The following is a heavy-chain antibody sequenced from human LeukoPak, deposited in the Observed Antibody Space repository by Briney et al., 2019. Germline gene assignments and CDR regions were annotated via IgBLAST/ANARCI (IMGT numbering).Heavy chain of an antibody. Sequence: PSETLSLTCTVSGGSISSYYWSWIRQPPGKGLEWIGYIYYSGSTNYNPSLKSRVTISVDTSKNQFSLKLSSVTAADTAVYYCARGGGVAVTVVFDYWGQGPPVTVSS. CDR1: GGSISSYY. J-gene: IGHJ4*02. D-gene: IGHD2-8*02. CDR2: IYYSGST. V-gene: IGHV4-59*01. CDR3: ARGGGVAVTVVFDY.